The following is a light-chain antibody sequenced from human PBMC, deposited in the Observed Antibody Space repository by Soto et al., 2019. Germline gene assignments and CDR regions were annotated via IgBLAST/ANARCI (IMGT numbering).Light chain of an antibody. Sequence: EIVMTQSPATLSVSPGERATLSCRASQSVSSNLAWYQQKPGQAPRLLIYGTSTRATGVPASFSGSGSGTESTLTISSLQSEDFAVYYCQQYNNWPRTFGQGTKVDIK. V-gene: IGKV3-15*01. CDR2: GTS. CDR3: QQYNNWPRT. J-gene: IGKJ1*01. CDR1: QSVSSN.